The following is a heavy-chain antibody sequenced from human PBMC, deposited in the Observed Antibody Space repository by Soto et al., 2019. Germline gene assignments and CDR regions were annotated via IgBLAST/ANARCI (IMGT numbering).Heavy chain of an antibody. V-gene: IGHV3-30-3*01. CDR1: GFTFIKYA. Sequence: PDGSLRLSCAASGFTFIKYAMHWVRQARGTGLEWVAVISNDGSNPYYADSVKGRFTISRDNSKNTLYLQMNSLREEDTAVYYCARTGYDRSGYFVEYYFDYWGQGTLVTVSS. CDR3: ARTGYDRSGYFVEYYFDY. D-gene: IGHD3-22*01. J-gene: IGHJ4*02. CDR2: ISNDGSNP.